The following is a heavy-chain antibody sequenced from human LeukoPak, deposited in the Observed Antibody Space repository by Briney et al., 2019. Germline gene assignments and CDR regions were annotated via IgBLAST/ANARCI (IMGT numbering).Heavy chain of an antibody. CDR1: GDSISSGSYY. Sequence: TLSLTCTVSGDSISSGSYYWSWIRQPAGKGLEWIGRIFTSGSTNYNPSLKSRVTIFIDTSKNQFSLKLNSVTAADTAVYYCVRARSSQRALDYWGQGTLVTVSS. V-gene: IGHV4-61*02. J-gene: IGHJ4*02. CDR3: VRARSSQRALDY. CDR2: IFTSGST. D-gene: IGHD1-26*01.